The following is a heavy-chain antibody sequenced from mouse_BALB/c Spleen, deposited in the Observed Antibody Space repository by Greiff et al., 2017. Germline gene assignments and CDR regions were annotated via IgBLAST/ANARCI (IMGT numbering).Heavy chain of an antibody. J-gene: IGHJ4*01. Sequence: EVQLQQSGAELVKPGASVKLSCTASGFNIKDTYMHWVKQRPEQGLEWIGRIDPANGNTKYDPKFQGKATITADTSSNTAYLQLSSLTSEDTAVYYCAGSGGPVYAMDYWGQGTSVTVSS. CDR2: IDPANGNT. V-gene: IGHV14-3*02. CDR3: AGSGGPVYAMDY. D-gene: IGHD3-2*02. CDR1: GFNIKDTY.